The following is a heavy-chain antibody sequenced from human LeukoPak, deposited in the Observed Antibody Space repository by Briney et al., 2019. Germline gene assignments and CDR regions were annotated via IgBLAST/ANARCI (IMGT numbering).Heavy chain of an antibody. Sequence: GGSLRLSCVASGFTISGHAMSWVRQAPAKGLEWVSITVAGYSETHYADSVRGRFTISRDDSSNTLSLEMNRLRVDDTGTYYCVKDFCRGGNCPFPFFDSWGQGTVVTASS. CDR1: GFTISGHA. J-gene: IGHJ4*02. CDR2: TVAGYSET. CDR3: VKDFCRGGNCPFPFFDS. V-gene: IGHV3-23*01. D-gene: IGHD4-23*01.